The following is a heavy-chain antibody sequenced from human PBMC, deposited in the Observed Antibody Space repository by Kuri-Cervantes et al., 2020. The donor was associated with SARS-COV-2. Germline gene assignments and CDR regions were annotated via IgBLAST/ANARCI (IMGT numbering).Heavy chain of an antibody. D-gene: IGHD2-2*01. Sequence: GSLRLSCTVSGYSISRGYYWGWIRQPPGKGLEWIGSIYHSGSTYYNPSLKSRVTISVDTSKNQFSLKLSSVTAADTAVYYCARVRYCSSTSCRLGWYFDLWGRGTLVTVSS. CDR2: IYHSGST. V-gene: IGHV4-38-2*02. CDR3: ARVRYCSSTSCRLGWYFDL. J-gene: IGHJ2*01. CDR1: GYSISRGYY.